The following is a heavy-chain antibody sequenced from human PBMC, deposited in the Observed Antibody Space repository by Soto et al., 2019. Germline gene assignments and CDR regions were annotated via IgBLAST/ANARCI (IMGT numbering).Heavy chain of an antibody. Sequence: QVQLQESGPGLVKPSETLSLTCTVSGGSVSSGSYYWSWIRQPPGKGLQWIGYIYYSGSTNYNPSIKSRVTISVYTSKNPFSLKLSSVTAADTAVYYCARRAWGYSYAYWGQGTLVTVSS. CDR1: GGSVSSGSYY. CDR2: IYYSGST. V-gene: IGHV4-61*01. D-gene: IGHD7-27*01. CDR3: ARRAWGYSYAY. J-gene: IGHJ4*02.